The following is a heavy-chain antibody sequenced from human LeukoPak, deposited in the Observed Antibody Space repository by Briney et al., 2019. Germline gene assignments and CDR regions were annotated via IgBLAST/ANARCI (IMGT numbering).Heavy chain of an antibody. CDR1: GGSISSYY. CDR3: ARDGDSPLDAFDI. Sequence: SETLSLTCTVSGGSISSYYWSWIRQPAGKGLEWIGRIYTSGNTNYNPSIKSRITIEVETSQNHFSLKLSSVTAADTAVYYCARDGDSPLDAFDIWGQGTMVTVSS. CDR2: IYTSGNT. V-gene: IGHV4-4*07. D-gene: IGHD5-18*01. J-gene: IGHJ3*02.